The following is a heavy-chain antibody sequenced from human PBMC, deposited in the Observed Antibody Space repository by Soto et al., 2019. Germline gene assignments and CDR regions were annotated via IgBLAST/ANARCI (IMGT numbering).Heavy chain of an antibody. CDR1: GGSISSYY. CDR3: ARLGYSSGWSLFDN. CDR2: IYYSGST. D-gene: IGHD6-19*01. Sequence: QVQLQESGPGLVKPSETLSLTCTASGGSISSYYWSWIRQPPGKGLEWIGYIYYSGSTNYNPSLKSRDTISVDTSKNQFSLKLSSVTAADTAVYYCARLGYSSGWSLFDNWGQGTLVTVSS. V-gene: IGHV4-59*08. J-gene: IGHJ4*02.